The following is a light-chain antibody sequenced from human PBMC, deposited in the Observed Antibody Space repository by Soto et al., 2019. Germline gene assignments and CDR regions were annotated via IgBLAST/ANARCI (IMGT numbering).Light chain of an antibody. CDR2: KAS. V-gene: IGKV1-5*03. CDR1: QSISSW. Sequence: DIQMTQSPSTLSASVGARVPITCRASQSISSWLAWYPQKPGKAPKLLIYKASSLESGVPSRFSGSGSGTEFTLTISSLQTDDFATYYCQQYNSYPWTFGQGTKVDIK. J-gene: IGKJ1*01. CDR3: QQYNSYPWT.